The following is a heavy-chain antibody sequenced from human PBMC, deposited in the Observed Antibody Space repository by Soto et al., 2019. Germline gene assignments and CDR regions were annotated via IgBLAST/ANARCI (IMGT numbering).Heavy chain of an antibody. Sequence: VQLQQWGAGLLKPSETLSLTCAVYGGSFSGYYWSWIRQPPGKGLEWNGEINHSGSTTYNPSLKRRVTISVDTSKNQSSLRLSSVSAADTAVYDCAIGNVNIVATPNGPHNSFDYWGQGTLVTVSS. CDR1: GGSFSGYY. J-gene: IGHJ4*02. V-gene: IGHV4-34*01. CDR3: AIGNVNIVATPNGPHNSFDY. CDR2: INHSGST. D-gene: IGHD5-12*01.